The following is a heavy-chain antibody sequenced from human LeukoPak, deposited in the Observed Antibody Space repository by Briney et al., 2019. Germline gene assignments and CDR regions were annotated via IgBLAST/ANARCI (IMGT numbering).Heavy chain of an antibody. CDR3: ARDLGYGDQNYYYYYGVDV. CDR2: IYSGGST. D-gene: IGHD4-17*01. Sequence: GGSLRLSCAASGFTVSSNYMSWVRQAPGKGLEWVSVIYSGGSTYYADSVKGRFTISRDNSKNTLYLQMNSLRAEDTAVYYCARDLGYGDQNYYYYYGVDVWGQGTTVTVSS. V-gene: IGHV3-66*01. CDR1: GFTVSSNY. J-gene: IGHJ6*02.